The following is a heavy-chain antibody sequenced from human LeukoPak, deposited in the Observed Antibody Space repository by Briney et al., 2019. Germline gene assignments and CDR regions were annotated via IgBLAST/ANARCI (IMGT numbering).Heavy chain of an antibody. V-gene: IGHV4-59*01. CDR2: IYYSGST. CDR1: GGSIRSYY. Sequence: PSETLSLTCTVSGGSIRSYYWSWIRQPPGKGLEWIAYIYYSGSTNYNPSLKSRVTISVDTSKNQFSLKLSSVTAADTAVYYCARGIIVGATWGENDNWFDPWGQGTLVTVSS. D-gene: IGHD1-26*01. J-gene: IGHJ5*02. CDR3: ARGIIVGATWGENDNWFDP.